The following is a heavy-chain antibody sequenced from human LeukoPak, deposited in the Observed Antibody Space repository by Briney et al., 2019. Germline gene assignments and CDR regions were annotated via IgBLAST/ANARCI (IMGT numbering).Heavy chain of an antibody. CDR2: INSDGSST. J-gene: IGHJ3*02. Sequence: PGGSLRLSCAASGFTISSYWMHWVRQAPGKGLVWVSRINSDGSSTIYADSVKGRFTISRDNAKNSLFLEMNSQRDDDTAVYYCARATMTVVVYPRAFDIWGQGTMVTVSS. CDR3: ARATMTVVVYPRAFDI. CDR1: GFTISSYW. D-gene: IGHD3-22*01. V-gene: IGHV3-74*01.